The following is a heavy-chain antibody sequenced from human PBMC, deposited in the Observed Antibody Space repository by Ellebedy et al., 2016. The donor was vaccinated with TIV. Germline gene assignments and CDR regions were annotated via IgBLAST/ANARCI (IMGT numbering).Heavy chain of an antibody. V-gene: IGHV4-39*07. CDR3: ARDPAQPRGRFDT. Sequence: MPSETLSLTCSVSGGSVSSTRYYWAWIRQPPGKGLEYIGSVYYSGSPYYNPSLKSRVTVSVATSKNQFSLNLSSVTAADKAVYYCARDPAQPRGRFDTWGQGTLVTVSS. J-gene: IGHJ5*02. CDR1: GGSVSSTRYY. CDR2: VYYSGSP. D-gene: IGHD1-14*01.